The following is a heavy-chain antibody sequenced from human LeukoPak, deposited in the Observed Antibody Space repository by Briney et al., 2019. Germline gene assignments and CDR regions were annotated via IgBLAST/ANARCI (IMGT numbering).Heavy chain of an antibody. CDR1: GGSISSSSYY. J-gene: IGHJ4*02. V-gene: IGHV4-39*01. CDR2: VYYSGST. Sequence: PAETLSLTCTVSGGSISSSSYYWVWIRQPPGKGLVWIGSVYYSGSTYYNPSLKSRVTISVDTSKNQSTLKLSSVTAADTAVYYCARRGTVTTERFDYWGQGTLVTVSS. CDR3: ARRGTVTTERFDY. D-gene: IGHD4-11*01.